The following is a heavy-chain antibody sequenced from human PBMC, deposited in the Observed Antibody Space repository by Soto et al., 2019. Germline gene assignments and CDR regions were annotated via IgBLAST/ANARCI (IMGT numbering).Heavy chain of an antibody. CDR1: GYPVTAYY. Sequence: QLHLVQSGAVVKKPGASVTVSCSASGYPVTAYYMHWVRQAPGRGLEWMGGINPATGAAKYTQTFRGRVTMDRDTSTSTVFMELSGLTSEDPAVFYCARGGGVGVAGSAAFDMWGQGTLVTVSS. D-gene: IGHD3-3*01. V-gene: IGHV1-2*02. J-gene: IGHJ3*02. CDR2: INPATGAA. CDR3: ARGGGVGVAGSAAFDM.